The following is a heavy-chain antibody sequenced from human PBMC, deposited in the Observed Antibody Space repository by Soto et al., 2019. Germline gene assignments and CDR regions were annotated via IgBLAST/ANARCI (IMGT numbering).Heavy chain of an antibody. CDR2: INWNSDKV. J-gene: IGHJ4*02. CDR3: AKDKGDTPYYIDS. Sequence: VLLVESGGGLGQPGRSLRLSCAVSGFNFGNYAMHWFRQAPGKGLEWVAAINWNSDKVAYAGSVLGRFTIFRDSAKNSLHLQMNDLTTEDTALYYCAKDKGDTPYYIDSLGQGILVTVSS. CDR1: GFNFGNYA. V-gene: IGHV3-9*01.